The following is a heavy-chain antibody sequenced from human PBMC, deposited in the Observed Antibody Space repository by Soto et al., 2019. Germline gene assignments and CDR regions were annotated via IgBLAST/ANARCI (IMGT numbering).Heavy chain of an antibody. CDR3: AKDANMIVVAQPHPLFY. Sequence: GGSLRLSCAASGFTCSSYGMHWVRQAPGKGLEWVAVISYDGSNKYYADSVKGRFTISRDNSKNTLYLQMNSLRAEDTAVYYCAKDANMIVVAQPHPLFYWGQGTLVTVSS. CDR2: ISYDGSNK. J-gene: IGHJ4*02. D-gene: IGHD3-22*01. CDR1: GFTCSSYG. V-gene: IGHV3-30*18.